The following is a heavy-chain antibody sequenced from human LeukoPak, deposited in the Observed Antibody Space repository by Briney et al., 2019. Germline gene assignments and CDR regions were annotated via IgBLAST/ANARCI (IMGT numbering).Heavy chain of an antibody. Sequence: GASVRVSCTVSGYTLTELSMHWVRQAPGKGLEWMGGFDPEDGETIYAQKFQGRVTMTEDTSTDTAYMELSSLRSEDTAVYYCATEYCSGGSCHTGFVWGQGTLVTVSS. J-gene: IGHJ4*02. CDR3: ATEYCSGGSCHTGFV. CDR1: GYTLTELS. D-gene: IGHD2-15*01. CDR2: FDPEDGET. V-gene: IGHV1-24*01.